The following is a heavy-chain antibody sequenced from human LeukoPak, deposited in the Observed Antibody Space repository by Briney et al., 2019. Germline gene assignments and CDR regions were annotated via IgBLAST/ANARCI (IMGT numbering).Heavy chain of an antibody. J-gene: IGHJ4*02. V-gene: IGHV3-48*04. CDR1: GFTFSSYW. D-gene: IGHD3-22*01. Sequence: GGSLRLSCAASGFTFSSYWMHWVRQAPGKGLEWVSYISSSGSTIYYADSVKGRFTISRDNAKNSLYLQMNSLRAEDTAVYYCARESGSSGYYYSDYWGQGTLVTVSS. CDR2: ISSSGSTI. CDR3: ARESGSSGYYYSDY.